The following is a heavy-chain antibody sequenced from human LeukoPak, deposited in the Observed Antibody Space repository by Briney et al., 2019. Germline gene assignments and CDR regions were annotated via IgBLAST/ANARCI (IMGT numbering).Heavy chain of an antibody. V-gene: IGHV3-74*01. Sequence: GGSLRHACAASGFTFSSYWMQWVRQAPGEGLVWVSRNSDASSTSYADSVKGRFTISRDNAKNTLYLQMNSLRAEDTAVYYCARGMDYYDSSGYNWFDPWGQGTLVTVSS. J-gene: IGHJ5*02. CDR1: GFTFSSYW. CDR3: ARGMDYYDSSGYNWFDP. CDR2: NSDASST. D-gene: IGHD3-22*01.